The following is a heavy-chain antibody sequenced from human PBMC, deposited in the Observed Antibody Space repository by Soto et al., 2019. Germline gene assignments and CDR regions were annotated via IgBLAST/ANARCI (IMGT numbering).Heavy chain of an antibody. J-gene: IGHJ4*01. D-gene: IGHD3-10*01. Sequence: QITLKESGPTLVKPTQTLTLTSTFSGFSLSTSGVGVGWIRQPPGKALEWLALIYWDDDKRYSPSLKSRLTNPQDTSKKQGVLKIANLDPVDHTTFFCAPVLGCFGQFEHRGQGTLVTVSS. CDR3: APVLGCFGQFEH. CDR2: IYWDDDK. V-gene: IGHV2-5*02. CDR1: GFSLSTSGVG.